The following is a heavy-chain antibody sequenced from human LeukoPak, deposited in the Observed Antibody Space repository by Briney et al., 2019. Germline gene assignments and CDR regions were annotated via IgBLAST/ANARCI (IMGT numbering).Heavy chain of an antibody. CDR1: GGSISSYY. V-gene: IGHV4-59*08. Sequence: PSETLSLTCTVSGGSISSYYWSWIRQPPGKGLEWIGYIYYSGSTNYNPSLKSRVTISVDTSKNQFSLKLSSVTAADTAVYYCARLITTPYYYDSSGAFDIWGQGTMVTVSS. CDR2: IYYSGST. D-gene: IGHD3-22*01. J-gene: IGHJ3*02. CDR3: ARLITTPYYYDSSGAFDI.